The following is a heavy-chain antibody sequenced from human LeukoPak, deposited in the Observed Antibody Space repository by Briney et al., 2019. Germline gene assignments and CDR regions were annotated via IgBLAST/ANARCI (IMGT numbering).Heavy chain of an antibody. J-gene: IGHJ4*02. Sequence: GGSLRLSCAASGFTFTTYWMSWVRQAPGKGLEWVSSISSSSSYIYYADSVKGRFTISRDNAKNSLYLQMNSLRVEDTGVYYCARDGRWINYYDGSSPVWGQGALVTVSS. CDR3: ARDGRWINYYDGSSPV. CDR2: ISSSSSYI. CDR1: GFTFTTYW. V-gene: IGHV3-21*01. D-gene: IGHD3-22*01.